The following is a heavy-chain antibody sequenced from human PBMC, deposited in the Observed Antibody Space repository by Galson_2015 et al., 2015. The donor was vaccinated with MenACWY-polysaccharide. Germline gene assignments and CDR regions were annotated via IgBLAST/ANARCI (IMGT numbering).Heavy chain of an antibody. D-gene: IGHD2-2*01. J-gene: IGHJ4*02. Sequence: SLRLSCAASGFTFSSYAMSWVRQAPGKGLEWASAVSADGGSTYYADSVKGRFTISRDNSKNTLYLQMNTLRAEDTALYYCAKRKYCDTSTCYGFDYWGQGTLVTVSS. V-gene: IGHV3-23*01. CDR2: VSADGGST. CDR3: AKRKYCDTSTCYGFDY. CDR1: GFTFSSYA.